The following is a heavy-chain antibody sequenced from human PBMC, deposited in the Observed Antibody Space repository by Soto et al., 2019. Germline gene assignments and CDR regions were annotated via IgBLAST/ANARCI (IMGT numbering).Heavy chain of an antibody. CDR2: IYYSGST. Sequence: LSLTCTVSGGSISSYYWSWIRQPPGKGLEWIGYIYYSGSTNYNPSLKSRVTISVDTSKNQFSLKLSSVTAADTAVYYCAGGGDILTGPYYYYGMDVWGQGTTVTVSS. D-gene: IGHD3-9*01. CDR3: AGGGDILTGPYYYYGMDV. V-gene: IGHV4-59*01. J-gene: IGHJ6*02. CDR1: GGSISSYY.